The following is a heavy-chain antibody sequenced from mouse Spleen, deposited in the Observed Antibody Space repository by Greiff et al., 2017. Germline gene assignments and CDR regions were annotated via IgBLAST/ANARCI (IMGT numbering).Heavy chain of an antibody. Sequence: EVQLVESGGGLVKPGGSLKLSCAASGFTFSSYAMSWVRQTPEKRLEWVATISDGGSYTYYPDNVKGRFTISRDNAKNNLYLQMSHLKSEDTAMYYCARNYDGAYWGQGTLVTVSA. CDR3: ARNYDGAY. J-gene: IGHJ3*01. CDR2: ISDGGSYT. CDR1: GFTFSSYA. D-gene: IGHD2-3*01. V-gene: IGHV5-4*01.